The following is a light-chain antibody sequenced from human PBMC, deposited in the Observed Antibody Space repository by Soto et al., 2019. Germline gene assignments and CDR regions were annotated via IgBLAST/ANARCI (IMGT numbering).Light chain of an antibody. CDR2: GAS. V-gene: IGKV3-15*01. J-gene: IGKJ2*01. CDR1: QSVSSN. Sequence: EIVMTQSPATLSVSPGERATLSCRASQSVSSNLAWYQQKPGQAPRLLIYGASTRATGIPARFSGSWSGTXFXXXXXXXXXEDFAIYYCQQYNNWPPYTFGQGTKLEIK. CDR3: QQYNNWPPYT.